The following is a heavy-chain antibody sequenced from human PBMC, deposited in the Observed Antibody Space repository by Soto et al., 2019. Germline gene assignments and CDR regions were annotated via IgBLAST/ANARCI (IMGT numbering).Heavy chain of an antibody. CDR3: ARDRDYFWGSLDS. D-gene: IGHD3-16*01. J-gene: IGHJ4*02. Sequence: GGSLRLSCTASGFTFSIYAMHWVRQAPGRGLEWVSLIYRRDDEKTYYANSVKGRFTISRDTSTNTVSLQMNSLRVEDTAIYYCARDRDYFWGSLDSWGQGALVTVSS. V-gene: IGHV3-NL1*01. CDR1: GFTFSIYA. CDR2: IYRRDDEKT.